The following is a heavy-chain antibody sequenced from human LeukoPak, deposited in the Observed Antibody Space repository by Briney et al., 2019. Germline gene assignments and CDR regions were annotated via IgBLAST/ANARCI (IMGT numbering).Heavy chain of an antibody. V-gene: IGHV3-23*01. J-gene: IGHJ4*02. CDR1: GFSFSHFW. Sequence: GGSLRLSCVASGFSFSHFWMSWVRQAPGKGLEWVSAISGSGGSTYYADSVKGRFTISRDNSKNTLYLQMNSLRAEDTAVYYCAKARPVTYYYDSSGYSLTDYWGQGTLVTVSS. D-gene: IGHD3-22*01. CDR2: ISGSGGST. CDR3: AKARPVTYYYDSSGYSLTDY.